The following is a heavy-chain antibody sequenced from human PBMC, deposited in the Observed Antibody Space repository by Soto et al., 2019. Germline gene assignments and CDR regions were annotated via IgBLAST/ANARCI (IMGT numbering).Heavy chain of an antibody. CDR2: MSHSGGT. J-gene: IGHJ3*02. V-gene: IGHV4-34*01. Sequence: QVQLQQWGAGLLKPSETLSLTCAVFGGSVNSGNYYWSWIRQPPGKGLEWIGEMSHSGGTHFNPSLKSRVTISVDTSKNQLSLEMSSLIAAVVALYWSARVERGTSTTVVDAFNILCTGRMVTVSS. D-gene: IGHD1-1*01. CDR3: ARVERGTSTTVVDAFNI. CDR1: GGSVNSGNYY.